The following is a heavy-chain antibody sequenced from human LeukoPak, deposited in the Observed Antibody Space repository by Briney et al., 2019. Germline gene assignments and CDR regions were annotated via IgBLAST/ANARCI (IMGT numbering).Heavy chain of an antibody. CDR3: AKDLNRYCSGGSCYFYDY. CDR1: GFTFSSYG. CDR2: IRYDGSNK. Sequence: PGGSLRLSCAASGFTFSSYGMHWVRQAPGKGLEWVAFIRYDGSNKYYADSVKGRFTISRHNSKNTLYLQMNSLRAEDTAVYYCAKDLNRYCSGGSCYFYDYWGQGTLVTVSS. V-gene: IGHV3-30*02. D-gene: IGHD2-15*01. J-gene: IGHJ4*02.